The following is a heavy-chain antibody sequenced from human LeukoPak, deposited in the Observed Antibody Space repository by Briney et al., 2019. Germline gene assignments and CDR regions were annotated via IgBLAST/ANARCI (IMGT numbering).Heavy chain of an antibody. CDR3: ARARSSYGYGDAFDI. J-gene: IGHJ3*02. D-gene: IGHD5-18*01. CDR2: ISWNSGSI. V-gene: IGHV3-9*01. CDR1: GFTFDDYA. Sequence: GGSLRLSCAASGFTFDDYAMHWVRHAQGKGLEWVSGISWNSGSIVYADSVKGRFTISRDNAKNSLYLQMNSLRAEDTAVYYCARARSSYGYGDAFDIWGPGTPGTVSS.